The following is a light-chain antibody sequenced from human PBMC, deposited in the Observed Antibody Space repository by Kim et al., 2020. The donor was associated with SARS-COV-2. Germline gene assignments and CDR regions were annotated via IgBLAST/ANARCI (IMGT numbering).Light chain of an antibody. J-gene: IGKJ4*01. Sequence: DIQMTQSPSSLSASVGDRVTITCRASQSISSYLNWYQQKPGKAPKLLIYAASSLQSGVPSRFSGSGSGTDFSLTISSLQPEDFATYYCQQSYSNPVTFGGETKVDIK. V-gene: IGKV1-39*01. CDR3: QQSYSNPVT. CDR2: AAS. CDR1: QSISSY.